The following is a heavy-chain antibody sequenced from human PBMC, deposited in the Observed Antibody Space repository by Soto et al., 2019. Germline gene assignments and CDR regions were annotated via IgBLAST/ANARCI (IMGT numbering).Heavy chain of an antibody. CDR1: GDSISSGGYY. D-gene: IGHD3-10*01. Sequence: QVQLQASGPGLVKPSQTLSLTCTVSGDSISSGGYYWSWIRQHPGKGLEWIGYIYYSRTSYYNPSLESRVTISADASENQFSLKVNSVTVADTAVYYCASSYYTGRSGPFGYWGQGTLVTVSS. CDR3: ASSYYTGRSGPFGY. V-gene: IGHV4-31*03. J-gene: IGHJ4*02. CDR2: IYYSRTS.